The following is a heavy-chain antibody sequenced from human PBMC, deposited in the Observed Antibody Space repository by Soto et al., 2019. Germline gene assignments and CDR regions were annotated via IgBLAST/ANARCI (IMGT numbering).Heavy chain of an antibody. CDR3: ARYTIFGVVIRDYFDY. D-gene: IGHD3-3*01. CDR2: IYYSGST. Sequence: SETLSLTCTVSGGSISSGDYYWSWIRQPPGKGLEWIGYIYYSGSTYYNPSLKSRVTISVDTSKNQFSLKLSSVTAADTAVYYCARYTIFGVVIRDYFDYWGQGTLVTVSS. CDR1: GGSISSGDYY. J-gene: IGHJ4*02. V-gene: IGHV4-30-4*01.